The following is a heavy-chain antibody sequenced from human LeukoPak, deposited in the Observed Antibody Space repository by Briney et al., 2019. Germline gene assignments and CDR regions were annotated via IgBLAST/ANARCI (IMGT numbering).Heavy chain of an antibody. Sequence: SETLSLTCTVSGASVSSASYWSWIRQPPGKGVEWIAHIYNGVNTNYNPSLKSRVTISVDTSKNQFSLRLNSVTAADTAVYYCARRPAFNSAAFHPSGQGSLVTVSS. D-gene: IGHD2/OR15-2a*01. CDR1: GASVSSASY. CDR3: ARRPAFNSAAFHP. J-gene: IGHJ5*02. V-gene: IGHV4-61*01. CDR2: IYNGVNT.